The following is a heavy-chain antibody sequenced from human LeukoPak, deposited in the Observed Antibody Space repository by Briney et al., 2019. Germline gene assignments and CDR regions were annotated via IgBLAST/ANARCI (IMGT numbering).Heavy chain of an antibody. Sequence: GASVKVSCKASGYTFIGYYMHWVRQAPGQGLEWMGWINPRSGGTNSEQNFQGRVTMSRDTSISTVYMELSRLRSDDTALYYCAREGVIGDGYNFFDYWGQGTLVTVSS. CDR1: GYTFIGYY. CDR3: AREGVIGDGYNFFDY. CDR2: INPRSGGT. D-gene: IGHD5-24*01. J-gene: IGHJ4*01. V-gene: IGHV1-2*02.